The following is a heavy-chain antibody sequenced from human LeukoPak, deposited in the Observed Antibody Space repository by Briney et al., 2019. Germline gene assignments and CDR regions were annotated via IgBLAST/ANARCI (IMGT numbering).Heavy chain of an antibody. CDR3: ARDPLRSSFDS. D-gene: IGHD1-26*01. J-gene: IGHJ4*02. V-gene: IGHV4-4*07. Sequence: SETLSLTCAVSGGSLQNNHWAWIRLPAARGLEWMGRLHVSGNTNFNPSLTSRITISVNTSKNQFSLKMTSMTAADTAVYFCARDPLRSSFDSWGQGILVTVAP. CDR2: LHVSGNT. CDR1: GGSLQNNH.